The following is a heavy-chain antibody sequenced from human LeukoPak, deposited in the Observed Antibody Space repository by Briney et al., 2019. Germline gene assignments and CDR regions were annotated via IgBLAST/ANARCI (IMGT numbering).Heavy chain of an antibody. CDR1: GGSISSYY. D-gene: IGHD3-22*01. Sequence: SETLSLTCTVSGGSISSYYWSWIRQPPGKGLEWIGHIYYSGSTSYNPSLKSRVTISVDTSKNQFSVKLSSVTAADAAVYYCARGRIHYDSTGYYYWGQGTLVTVSS. V-gene: IGHV4-59*01. J-gene: IGHJ4*02. CDR2: IYYSGST. CDR3: ARGRIHYDSTGYYY.